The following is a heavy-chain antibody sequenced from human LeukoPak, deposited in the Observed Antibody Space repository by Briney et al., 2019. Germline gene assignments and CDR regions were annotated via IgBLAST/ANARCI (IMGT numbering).Heavy chain of an antibody. Sequence: GGSLRLSCAASGFTFSSCSMNWVRQAPGKGLEWVSSISSSSSYIYYADSVKGRFTISRDNAKNSLYLQMNSLRAEDTAVYYCASRDYGSGSFDYWGQGTLVTVSS. CDR1: GFTFSSCS. J-gene: IGHJ4*02. CDR2: ISSSSSYI. CDR3: ASRDYGSGSFDY. D-gene: IGHD3-10*01. V-gene: IGHV3-21*01.